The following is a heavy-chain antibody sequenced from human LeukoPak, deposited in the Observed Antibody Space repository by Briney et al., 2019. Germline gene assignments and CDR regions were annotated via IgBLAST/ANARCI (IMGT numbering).Heavy chain of an antibody. Sequence: GGSLRLSCAASGFTFSSYEMNWVRQAPGKGLEWVAYIQYDGSNEQYADSVKGRFSISRDSSKNILYLQMNSLRAEDTAVYYCAKDRCSNGVGCYYYYMDVWGKGTSVTISS. V-gene: IGHV3-30*02. CDR2: IQYDGSNE. CDR1: GFTFSSYE. CDR3: AKDRCSNGVGCYYYYMDV. D-gene: IGHD2-8*01. J-gene: IGHJ6*03.